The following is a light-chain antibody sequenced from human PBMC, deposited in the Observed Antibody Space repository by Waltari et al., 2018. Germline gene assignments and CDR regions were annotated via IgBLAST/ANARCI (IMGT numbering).Light chain of an antibody. CDR2: EVS. V-gene: IGLV2-23*02. J-gene: IGLJ2*01. CDR3: CSYAGSSTPVV. CDR1: SSDVGSYNL. Sequence: SALTQPASVSGSPVQSITISCTGTSSDVGSYNLVSWYQQHPGKPPKLMIYEVSKRHSGVSNRFSGSKSGNTASLTISGLQAEDEADYYCCSYAGSSTPVVFGGGTKLTVL.